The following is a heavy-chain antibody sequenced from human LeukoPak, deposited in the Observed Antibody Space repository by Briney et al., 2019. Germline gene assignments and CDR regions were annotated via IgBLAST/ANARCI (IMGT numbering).Heavy chain of an antibody. CDR2: ISGSGGHT. D-gene: IGHD5-24*01. J-gene: IGHJ6*03. Sequence: GGSLRLSCEAPRITFSSHAMSWVRQAPGKGLQWVSLISGSGGHTYYGDSVKGRFTISRDNSKNTVYLQMSSLRAEDTAIYYCAKGGVATMRDGYNYYYYYMVVWGRGTTVTVSS. CDR3: AKGGVATMRDGYNYYYYYMVV. CDR1: RITFSSHA. V-gene: IGHV3-23*01.